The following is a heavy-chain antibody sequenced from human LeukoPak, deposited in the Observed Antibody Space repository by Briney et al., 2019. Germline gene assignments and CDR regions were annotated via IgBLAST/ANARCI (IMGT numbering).Heavy chain of an antibody. CDR3: ARVMYSSSSFFGQPQYYYYYGMDV. CDR1: GGSISSTNW. D-gene: IGHD6-6*01. V-gene: IGHV4-4*02. CDR2: VHLDGRT. J-gene: IGHJ6*02. Sequence: KTSGTLSLICGVSGGSISSTNWWTWIRQPPGKGLEWIGEVHLDGRTNYNPSLESRLTISVDTSKNQFSLKLSSVTAADTAVYYCARVMYSSSSFFGQPQYYYYYGMDVWGQGTTVTVSS.